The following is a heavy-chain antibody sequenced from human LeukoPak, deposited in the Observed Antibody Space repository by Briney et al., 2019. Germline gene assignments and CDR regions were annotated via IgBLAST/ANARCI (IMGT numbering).Heavy chain of an antibody. CDR3: ATSRSFDH. CDR2: ISSTGNTI. CDR1: GLTFSDYY. V-gene: IGHV3-11*04. Sequence: PGGSLRLSCAASGLTFSDYYINWIRQAPGKGLEWVSYISSTGNTIYYADSVKGRFTISRDNAKNSLYLQMNSLRAEDTAVYYCATSRSFDHWGQGTLVTVSS. J-gene: IGHJ4*02.